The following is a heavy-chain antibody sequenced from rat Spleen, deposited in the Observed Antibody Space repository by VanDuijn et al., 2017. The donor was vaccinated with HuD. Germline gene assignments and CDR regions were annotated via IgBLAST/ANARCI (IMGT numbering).Heavy chain of an antibody. CDR1: GFTFSSFA. J-gene: IGHJ3*01. CDR2: ITSGGSNT. Sequence: EVQLVESGGGLVQPGRSLKLSCAASGFTFSSFAMAWVRQAPKKGLEWVATITSGGSNTYYPDSVKGRFTISRDNAKSTLYLQMDSLRSEDTATYYCANRFAYWGQGTLVTVSS. CDR3: ANRFAY. V-gene: IGHV5-25*01.